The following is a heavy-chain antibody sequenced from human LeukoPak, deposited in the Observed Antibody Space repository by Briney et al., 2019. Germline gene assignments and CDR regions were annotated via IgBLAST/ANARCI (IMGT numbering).Heavy chain of an antibody. CDR1: GYTFTGYY. Sequence: ASVKVSCKASGYTFTGYYMHWVRQAPGQGLEWMGWINPNSGGTNYAQKFQGRVTMTRDTSISTAYMELSRLRSDDTAVYYCARDHRVVRGPPDYWGQGTLVTVSS. J-gene: IGHJ4*02. CDR3: ARDHRVVRGPPDY. V-gene: IGHV1-2*02. CDR2: INPNSGGT. D-gene: IGHD3-10*01.